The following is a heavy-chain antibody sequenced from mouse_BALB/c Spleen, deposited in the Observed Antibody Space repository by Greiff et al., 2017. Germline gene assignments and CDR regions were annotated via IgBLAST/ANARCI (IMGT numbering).Heavy chain of an antibody. Sequence: EVQLVESGGGLVKPGGSLKLSCAASGFTFSSYAMSWVRQTPEKRLEWVATISSGGSYTYYPDSVKGRFTISRDNAKNTLYLQMSSLRSEDTAMYYCARHEQTANFAYWGQGTLVTVSA. CDR3: ARHEQTANFAY. CDR2: ISSGGSYT. D-gene: IGHD4-1*01. CDR1: GFTFSSYA. V-gene: IGHV5-9-3*01. J-gene: IGHJ3*01.